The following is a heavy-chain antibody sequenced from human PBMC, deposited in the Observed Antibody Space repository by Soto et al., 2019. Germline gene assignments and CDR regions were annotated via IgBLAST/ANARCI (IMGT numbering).Heavy chain of an antibody. V-gene: IGHV3-30-3*01. J-gene: IGHJ2*01. CDR2: ISYDGSNK. Sequence: QVQLVESGGGVVQPGRSLRLSCAASGFTFSNYAMHWVRQAPGKGLEWVAVISYDGSNKYYADSVKGRFTISRDNSKNTLYLHMNSLRAEDTAVYYCARVYYDILTGPPRWYFDLWGRGTLVTVSS. CDR1: GFTFSNYA. D-gene: IGHD3-9*01. CDR3: ARVYYDILTGPPRWYFDL.